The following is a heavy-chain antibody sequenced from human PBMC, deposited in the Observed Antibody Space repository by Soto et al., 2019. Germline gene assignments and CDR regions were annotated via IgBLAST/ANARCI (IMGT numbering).Heavy chain of an antibody. V-gene: IGHV3-72*01. CDR2: SRNKANSYTT. D-gene: IGHD3-22*01. J-gene: IGHJ4*02. CDR3: AKVDRSGSYSFDY. Sequence: EVQLVESGGDLVQPGGSLRLSCAASGFTFSDHYMDWVRQAPGKGLEWVGRSRNKANSYTTEYAASVKGRFTISRDDSKNSLYLQMNSLRTEDTAVYYCAKVDRSGSYSFDYWGQGTLVTVSS. CDR1: GFTFSDHY.